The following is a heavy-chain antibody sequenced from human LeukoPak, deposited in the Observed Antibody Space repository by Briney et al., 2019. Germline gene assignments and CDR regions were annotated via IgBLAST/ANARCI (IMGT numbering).Heavy chain of an antibody. CDR1: GFTVSSNY. J-gene: IGHJ5*02. Sequence: PGGSLRLSCAASGFTVSSNYMSWVRQAPGKGLEWVSVIYSGGSTYYADSVKGRFTISRDNSKNTLYLQMNSLRAEDTAVYYCARARGSGSYDWFDPWGQGTLVTVSS. D-gene: IGHD3-10*01. CDR3: ARARGSGSYDWFDP. CDR2: IYSGGST. V-gene: IGHV3-66*01.